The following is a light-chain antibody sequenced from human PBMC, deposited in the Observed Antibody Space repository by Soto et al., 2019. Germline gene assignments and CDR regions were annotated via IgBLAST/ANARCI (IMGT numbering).Light chain of an antibody. J-gene: IGKJ3*01. V-gene: IGKV4-1*01. CDR3: QQYYTTPVT. CDR2: WAS. CDR1: QNVLYSSNNKNY. Sequence: DIVMTQSPDSLAVSLGERATINCKSSQNVLYSSNNKNYLALYQQKPGQPPKLLIYWASTRESGVPDRFSGGGSGTDFTLTISSLQAEDVALYYCQQYYTTPVTFGPGTKVDIK.